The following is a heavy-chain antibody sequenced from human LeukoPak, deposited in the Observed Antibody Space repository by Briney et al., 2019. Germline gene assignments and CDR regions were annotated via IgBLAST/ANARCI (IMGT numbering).Heavy chain of an antibody. J-gene: IGHJ4*02. V-gene: IGHV1-2*02. Sequence: VASVKVSCKASGYTFTGYYMHWVRQAPGQGLEWMGWINPNSGGTNYAQKFQGRVTMTRDTSISTAYMELSRLRSDDTAVYYCARARDSKVLTGDYWGQGTLVTASS. CDR3: ARARDSKVLTGDY. D-gene: IGHD3-16*01. CDR2: INPNSGGT. CDR1: GYTFTGYY.